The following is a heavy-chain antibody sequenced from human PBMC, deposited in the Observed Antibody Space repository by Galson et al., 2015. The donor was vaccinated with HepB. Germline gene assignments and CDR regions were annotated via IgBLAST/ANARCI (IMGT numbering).Heavy chain of an antibody. J-gene: IGHJ4*02. Sequence: SLRLSCAASGFTFSSYTMHWVRQAPGKGLEWVAIISYDGSNKYYADSVKGRFTISRDNSKNTLYLQMNSLRAEDTAVYYCARDAGGSAFDFWGQGTLVTVSS. V-gene: IGHV3-30-3*01. CDR2: ISYDGSNK. D-gene: IGHD1-26*01. CDR1: GFTFSSYT. CDR3: ARDAGGSAFDF.